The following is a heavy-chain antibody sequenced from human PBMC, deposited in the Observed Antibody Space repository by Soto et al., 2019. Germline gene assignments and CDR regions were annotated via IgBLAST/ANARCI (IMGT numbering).Heavy chain of an antibody. CDR2: IDGNDHK. Sequence: SGPTLVNPTQTLTLTCTFSGFSLTTSAMSVTWIRQSPGKPLEWLALIDGNDHKYYNSSLRPRLTLSADTSKTLVVLTMTNMDHLDTGTYCCARLLKGWTSEWINNECWGQGTLVTVSS. CDR3: ARLLKGWTSEWINNEC. V-gene: IGHV2-70*01. D-gene: IGHD3-3*01. J-gene: IGHJ4*02. CDR1: GFSLTTSAMS.